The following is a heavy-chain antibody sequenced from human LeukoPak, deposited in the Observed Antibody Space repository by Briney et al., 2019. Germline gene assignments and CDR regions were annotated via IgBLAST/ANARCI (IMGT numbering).Heavy chain of an antibody. Sequence: SETLSLTCAVYGGSFSGYYWSWIRQPPGKGLEWIGEINHSGSTNYNPSLKSRVTMSVDTSKNQFSLKLSSVTAADTAVYYCARDYYYYDSGSNYFDYWGQGTLVTVSS. V-gene: IGHV4-34*01. CDR1: GGSFSGYY. CDR2: INHSGST. D-gene: IGHD3-22*01. J-gene: IGHJ4*02. CDR3: ARDYYYYDSGSNYFDY.